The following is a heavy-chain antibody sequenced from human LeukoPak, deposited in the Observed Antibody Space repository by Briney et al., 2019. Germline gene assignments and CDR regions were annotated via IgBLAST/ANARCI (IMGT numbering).Heavy chain of an antibody. J-gene: IGHJ4*02. CDR3: ARERAESFVRGSYFDY. CDR2: IYTSGST. D-gene: IGHD6-6*01. V-gene: IGHV4-4*07. Sequence: SETLSLTCTVSGGSISSYYWGWIRQPAGKRLEWIGRIYTSGSTNYNPSLKSRVTMSVDTSKNQFSLKLSSVTAADTAVYYCARERAESFVRGSYFDYWGQGTLVTVSS. CDR1: GGSISSYY.